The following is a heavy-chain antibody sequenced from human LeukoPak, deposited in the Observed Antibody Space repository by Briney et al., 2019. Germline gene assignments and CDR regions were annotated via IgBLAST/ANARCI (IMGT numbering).Heavy chain of an antibody. J-gene: IGHJ3*02. CDR1: GFTFSSYW. V-gene: IGHV3-7*01. D-gene: IGHD3-22*01. CDR3: ARDSGTMIVVVPDDAFDI. Sequence: GGSLRLSCAASGFTFSSYWMSWVRQAPGKGLEWVANIKQDGSEKYYVDSVKGRFTISRDNAKNSLYLQMNSLRAEDTAVYYCARDSGTMIVVVPDDAFDIWGQGTMVTVSS. CDR2: IKQDGSEK.